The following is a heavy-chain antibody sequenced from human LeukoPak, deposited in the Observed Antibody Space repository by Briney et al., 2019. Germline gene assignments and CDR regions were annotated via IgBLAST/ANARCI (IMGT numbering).Heavy chain of an antibody. V-gene: IGHV3-23*01. D-gene: IGHD2-2*02. CDR3: AKVGPRGYCSSPSCYTPPSGMDV. CDR1: GFTFSSYA. Sequence: GGSLRLSCAASGFTFSSYAMSWVRQAPGKGLEWVSAISGSGGSTYYADSVKGRFTISRDNSKNTLYLQMNSLRAEDTAVYYCAKVGPRGYCSSPSCYTPPSGMDVWGQGTTVTVSS. J-gene: IGHJ6*02. CDR2: ISGSGGST.